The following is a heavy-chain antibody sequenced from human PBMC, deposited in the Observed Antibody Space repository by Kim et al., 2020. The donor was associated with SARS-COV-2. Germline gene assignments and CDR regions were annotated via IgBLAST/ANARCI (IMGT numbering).Heavy chain of an antibody. V-gene: IGHV3-21*01. CDR3: ARGIAAVGAGAGRNY. Sequence: GGTLRLSCAASGFTFSSYSMNWVRQAPGKGLEWVSSISSSSSYTYYADSVKGRFTISRDNAKNSLYLQMNSLRAEDTAVYYCARGIAAVGAGAGRNYWGQGTLVTVSS. CDR1: GFTFSSYS. CDR2: ISSSSSYT. J-gene: IGHJ4*02. D-gene: IGHD6-13*01.